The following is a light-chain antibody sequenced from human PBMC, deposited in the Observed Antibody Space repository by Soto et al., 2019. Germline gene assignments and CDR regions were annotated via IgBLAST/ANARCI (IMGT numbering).Light chain of an antibody. CDR1: SSDVGGYNF. V-gene: IGLV2-8*01. Sequence: QSALTQPPSASGSPGQSVTISCTGTSSDVGGYNFVSWYQQHPGKAPKLMIYEVSKRPSGVHDRFSGSKSGNTASLTVSGLQADDEADYYCTSYAGSNIPVVFGGGTKLTVL. CDR2: EVS. J-gene: IGLJ2*01. CDR3: TSYAGSNIPVV.